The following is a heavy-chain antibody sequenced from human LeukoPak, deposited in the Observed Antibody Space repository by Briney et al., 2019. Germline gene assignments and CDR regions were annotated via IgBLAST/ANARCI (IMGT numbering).Heavy chain of an antibody. CDR1: GFTFSSYW. D-gene: IGHD3-16*01. V-gene: IGHV3-7*01. CDR2: IKQDGSEK. CDR3: VCLGLGGLSLD. Sequence: GGSLRLSCAASGFTFSSYWMSWVRQAPGKGREWVANIKQDGSEKYYVDSVKGRFTISRDNAKNTLYLQMNSLRVEDTAVYYCVCLGLGGLSLDWGQGTLVTVSS. J-gene: IGHJ4*02.